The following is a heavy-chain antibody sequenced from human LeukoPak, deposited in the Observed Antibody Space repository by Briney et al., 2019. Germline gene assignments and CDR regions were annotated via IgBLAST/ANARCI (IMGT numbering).Heavy chain of an antibody. CDR3: ATSPSYYYGSGSRHFDY. Sequence: PGGSLRLSCAASGFTFSSYGMHWVRQAPGKGLEWVAFIRFDESNRFYADSVKGRFTISRDNSKNTLYLQMNSLRAEDTAVYYCATSPSYYYGSGSRHFDYWGQGTLVTVSS. D-gene: IGHD3-10*01. V-gene: IGHV3-30*02. CDR1: GFTFSSYG. J-gene: IGHJ4*02. CDR2: IRFDESNR.